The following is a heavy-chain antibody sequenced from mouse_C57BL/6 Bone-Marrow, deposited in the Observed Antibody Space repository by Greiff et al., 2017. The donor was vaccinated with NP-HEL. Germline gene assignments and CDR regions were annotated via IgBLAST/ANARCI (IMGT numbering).Heavy chain of an antibody. V-gene: IGHV4-1*01. CDR3: ARNSPYDYDGFAY. CDR1: GIDFSRYW. CDR2: INPDSSTI. Sequence: EVQLQQSGGGLVQPGGSLKLSCAASGIDFSRYWMSWVRRAPGKGLEWIGEINPDSSTINYAPSLKDKFIISRDNAKNTLYLQMSKVRSEDTALYYCARNSPYDYDGFAYWGQGTLVTVSA. D-gene: IGHD2-4*01. J-gene: IGHJ3*01.